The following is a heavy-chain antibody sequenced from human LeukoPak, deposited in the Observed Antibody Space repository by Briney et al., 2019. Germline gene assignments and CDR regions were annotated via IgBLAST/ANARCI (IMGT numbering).Heavy chain of an antibody. CDR2: LYYSGST. D-gene: IGHD6-13*01. V-gene: IGHV4-34*01. J-gene: IGHJ4*02. CDR3: ARLPPLRAAPLDY. Sequence: SETLSLTCAVYGGSFSGYYWSWIRQPPGKGLEWIGSLYYSGSTYYNPSLKSRVTISEDTSKNQFSLKLSSVTAADTAVYYCARLPPLRAAPLDYWGQGTLVTVSS. CDR1: GGSFSGYY.